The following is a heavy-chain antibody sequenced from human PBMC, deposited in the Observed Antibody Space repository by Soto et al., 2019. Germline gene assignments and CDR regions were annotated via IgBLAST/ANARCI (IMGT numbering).Heavy chain of an antibody. CDR3: ARDPNLYCSGTDCYVY. CDR2: MSHDATNE. Sequence: GGSLRLSCAASGFSLSSYGFHWVRQAPGKGLEWVAFMSHDATNEQYRDSVKGRFSISRDNARDSLFLQMSSLRAEDTAVYYCARDPNLYCSGTDCYVYWGHGTLVTVSS. CDR1: GFSLSSYG. V-gene: IGHV3-30*03. J-gene: IGHJ4*01. D-gene: IGHD2-2*01.